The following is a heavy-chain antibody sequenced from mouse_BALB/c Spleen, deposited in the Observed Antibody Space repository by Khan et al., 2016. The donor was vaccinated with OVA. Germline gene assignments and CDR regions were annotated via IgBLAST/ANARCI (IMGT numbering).Heavy chain of an antibody. CDR3: ATSYFYGYYFDY. Sequence: EVELVESGGGLVQPGRSQKLSCAASGFTFNSYGMHWVRQAPEKGLEWVAYISGDSNTISYADTVKGRFTISRDNPKNTLFLQMTSLMSEDTAMYYCATSYFYGYYFDYWGPGTTLTVS. J-gene: IGHJ2*01. V-gene: IGHV5-17*02. CDR2: ISGDSNTI. D-gene: IGHD1-1*01. CDR1: GFTFNSYG.